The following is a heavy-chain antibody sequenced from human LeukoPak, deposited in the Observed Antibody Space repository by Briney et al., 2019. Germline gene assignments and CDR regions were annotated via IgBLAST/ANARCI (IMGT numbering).Heavy chain of an antibody. CDR3: ARPTVAGRRDWFDP. J-gene: IGHJ5*02. Sequence: ASVKVSCKASGYTFIGYYMHWVRQAPGQGLGWMGWISAYNGNTNYAQKLQGRVTMTTDTSTSTAYMELRSLRSDDTAVYYCARPTVAGRRDWFDPWGQGTLVTVSS. D-gene: IGHD6-19*01. CDR2: ISAYNGNT. V-gene: IGHV1-18*04. CDR1: GYTFIGYY.